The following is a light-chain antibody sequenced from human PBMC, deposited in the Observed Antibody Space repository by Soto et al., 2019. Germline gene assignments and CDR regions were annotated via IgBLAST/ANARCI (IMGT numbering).Light chain of an antibody. J-gene: IGLJ3*02. CDR3: TSYAGSNNWV. CDR1: SSDVGGYNY. Sequence: QSALTQPPSAAGSPGQSVTISCTGTSSDVGGYNYVSWYQQHPGKAPKVMIYEVSKRPSGVPNRFSGSKSGNTASLTVSGLQAEDEAYYYCTSYAGSNNWVFGGGTKLTVL. V-gene: IGLV2-8*01. CDR2: EVS.